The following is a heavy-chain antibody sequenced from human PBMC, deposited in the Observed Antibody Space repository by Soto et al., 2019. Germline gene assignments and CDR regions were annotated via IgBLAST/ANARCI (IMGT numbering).Heavy chain of an antibody. CDR2: IYYSGTT. CDR3: ARDKITGLFDY. D-gene: IGHD2-8*02. V-gene: IGHV4-59*12. Sequence: SETLSLTCTVSGGSISSYYWSWIRQPPGKGLEWIGYIYYSGTTYYKSSLKSRVTVSVDTSKNQFSLKLTSVTAADTAVHYCARDKITGLFDYWGQGTLVTVSS. J-gene: IGHJ4*02. CDR1: GGSISSYY.